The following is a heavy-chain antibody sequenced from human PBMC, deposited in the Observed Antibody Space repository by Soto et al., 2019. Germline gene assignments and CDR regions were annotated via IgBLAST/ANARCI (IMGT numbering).Heavy chain of an antibody. J-gene: IGHJ5*02. CDR3: AKGGAEWLLVYWFDP. CDR1: GFPFSSYG. D-gene: IGHD3-3*01. Sequence: GGSLRHSCAASGFPFSSYGMHWVRQAPGKGLEWVAVISYDGSNKYYADSVKGRFTISRDNSKNTLYLQMNSLRAEDTAVYYCAKGGAEWLLVYWFDPWGQGTLVTVSS. CDR2: ISYDGSNK. V-gene: IGHV3-30*18.